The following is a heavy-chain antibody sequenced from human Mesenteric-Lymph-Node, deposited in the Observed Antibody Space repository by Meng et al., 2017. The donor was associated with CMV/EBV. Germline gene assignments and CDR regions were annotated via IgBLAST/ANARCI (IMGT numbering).Heavy chain of an antibody. Sequence: YSMNWVRQAPGKGLEWVSSISSSSSYIYYADSVKGRFTISRDNAKNSLYLQMNSLRAEDTAVYYCARGVVPAAILGGFNYYYYGMDVWGQGTTVTVSS. D-gene: IGHD2-2*02. V-gene: IGHV3-21*01. CDR3: ARGVVPAAILGGFNYYYYGMDV. J-gene: IGHJ6*02. CDR1: YS. CDR2: ISSSSSYI.